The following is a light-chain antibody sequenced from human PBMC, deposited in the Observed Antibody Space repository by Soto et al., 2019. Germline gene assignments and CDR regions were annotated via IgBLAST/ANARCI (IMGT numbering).Light chain of an antibody. CDR2: DAS. V-gene: IGKV3-11*01. Sequence: EMTLTQSPGTLSVSPGERATISCLASQSVSSYLAWYQQKPGQAPRLLIYDASNRATGIPARFSGSGSGTDFTLTISSLDPEDFAVYYCQQRRNWPPITFGQGTRLEIK. J-gene: IGKJ5*01. CDR1: QSVSSY. CDR3: QQRRNWPPIT.